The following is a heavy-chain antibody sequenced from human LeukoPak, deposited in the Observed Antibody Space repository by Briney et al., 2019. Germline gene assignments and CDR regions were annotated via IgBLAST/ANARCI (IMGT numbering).Heavy chain of an antibody. CDR2: ISYDGSNK. CDR3: ARDCSGGSCCD. J-gene: IGHJ4*02. V-gene: IGHV3-30*04. Sequence: GRSLRLSCAASGLTFSSYAMHWVRQAPGKGLEWVAVISYDGSNKYYADSVKGRFTISRDNSKNTLYLQMNSLRAEDTAVYYCARDCSGGSCCDWGQGPLVTVSS. D-gene: IGHD2-15*01. CDR1: GLTFSSYA.